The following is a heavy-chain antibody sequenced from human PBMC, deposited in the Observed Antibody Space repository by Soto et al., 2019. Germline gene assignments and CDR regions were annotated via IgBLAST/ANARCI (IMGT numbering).Heavy chain of an antibody. D-gene: IGHD2-15*01. V-gene: IGHV3-30-3*01. Sequence: GGSLRLSCAASGFTFSSYAMHWVRQAPGKGLEWVAVISYDGSNKYYADSVKGRFTISRDNSKNTLYLQMNSLRAEDTAVYYCARDPLSTPGEVVVAARYYYYGMDVWGQGTTVTVSS. J-gene: IGHJ6*02. CDR2: ISYDGSNK. CDR3: ARDPLSTPGEVVVAARYYYYGMDV. CDR1: GFTFSSYA.